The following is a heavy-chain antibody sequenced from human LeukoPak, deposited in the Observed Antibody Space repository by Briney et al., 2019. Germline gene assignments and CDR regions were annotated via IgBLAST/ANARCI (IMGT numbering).Heavy chain of an antibody. CDR3: ARDSPYYYGSGSATYYMDV. J-gene: IGHJ6*03. V-gene: IGHV4-59*01. CDR1: GGSISSYY. D-gene: IGHD3-10*01. Sequence: SETLSLTCTVSGGSISSYYWSWIRQPPGKGLEWIGSIYHSGSTYYNPSLKSRVTISVDTSKNQFSLKLSSVTAADTAVYYCARDSPYYYGSGSATYYMDVWGKGTTVTISS. CDR2: IYHSGST.